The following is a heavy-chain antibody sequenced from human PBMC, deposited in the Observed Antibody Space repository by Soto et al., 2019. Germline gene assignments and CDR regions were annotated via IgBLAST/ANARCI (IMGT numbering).Heavy chain of an antibody. CDR1: GGSFSDYY. J-gene: IGHJ4*02. CDR3: ARRYGSAIDY. Sequence: SETLSLTCAVYGGSFSDYYWSWIRQPPGKGLEWIGEINHSGSTNYNPSLKSRVTISVDTSKNQFSLKLSSVTAADTAVYYCARRYGSAIDYWGQGTLVTVSS. CDR2: INHSGST. D-gene: IGHD1-26*01. V-gene: IGHV4-34*01.